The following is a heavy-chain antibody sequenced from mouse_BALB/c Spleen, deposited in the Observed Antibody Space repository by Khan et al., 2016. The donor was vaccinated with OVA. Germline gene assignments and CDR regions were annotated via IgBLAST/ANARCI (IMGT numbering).Heavy chain of an antibody. Sequence: QVQLQQSGAELAKPGASVKMSCKASGYTFTTYWMHWVKQRPGQGLEWIGYINPTSGYTDYNEKFKDRATLSADKSDSTAYRQLSSLTSEDSAVYYSTRDRIDYWGQGTTLTVSS. CDR1: GYTFTTYW. CDR3: TRDRIDY. CDR2: INPTSGYT. V-gene: IGHV1-7*01. J-gene: IGHJ2*01.